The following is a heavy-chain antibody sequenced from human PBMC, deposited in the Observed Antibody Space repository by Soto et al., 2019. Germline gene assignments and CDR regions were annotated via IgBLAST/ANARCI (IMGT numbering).Heavy chain of an antibody. CDR3: TRRGHTSCPT. Sequence: QLQLQESGPGLVKPSETLSLTCFVSGGSFSSSSYYWVGIRQPPGKGLEWIGSIYYVGTTYYNPSLKSRVAISVATSKNHFSLNLTPVTSADAAVYFCTRRGHTSCPTWRKGTLVTVSS. CDR1: GGSFSSSSYY. V-gene: IGHV4-39*01. J-gene: IGHJ4*02. CDR2: IYYVGTT. D-gene: IGHD2-2*01.